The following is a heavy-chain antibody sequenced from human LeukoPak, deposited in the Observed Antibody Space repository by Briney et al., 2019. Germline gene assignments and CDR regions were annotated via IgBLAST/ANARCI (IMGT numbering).Heavy chain of an antibody. J-gene: IGHJ4*02. D-gene: IGHD2/OR15-2a*01. CDR2: IYYSGST. Sequence: SETLSLTCTVSGGSISSYYWSWIRQPPGKGLEWIGYIYYSGSTNYNPSLKSRVTISVDTSKNQFSLKLSSVTAADTAVYYCARQPRCFLAQPLYYFDYWGQGTLVTVSS. V-gene: IGHV4-59*08. CDR1: GGSISSYY. CDR3: ARQPRCFLAQPLYYFDY.